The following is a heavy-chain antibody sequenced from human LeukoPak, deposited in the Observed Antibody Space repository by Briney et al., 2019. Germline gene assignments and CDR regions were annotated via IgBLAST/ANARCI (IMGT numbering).Heavy chain of an antibody. V-gene: IGHV3-74*01. D-gene: IGHD6-6*01. CDR3: ARVGSSSSLREFDY. CDR1: GFTFSSYW. CDR2: INSDGSSA. Sequence: GGSLGLSCAASGFTFSSYWMHWVRQAPGKGLVWVSRINSDGSSASYADSVKGRFTISRDNAKNTLYLQMNSLRAEDTAVYYCARVGSSSSLREFDYWGQGTLVTVSS. J-gene: IGHJ4*02.